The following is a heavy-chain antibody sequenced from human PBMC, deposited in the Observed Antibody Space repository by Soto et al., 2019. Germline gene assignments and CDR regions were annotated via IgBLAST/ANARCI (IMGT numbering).Heavy chain of an antibody. J-gene: IGHJ5*02. Sequence: GGSLRLSCAASGFTFSSYAMSWVRQAPGKGLEWVSAISGSGGSTYYADSVKGRFTISRDNSKNTLYLHMNSLRAEDTAVYYFAKEYYGSGSYYLLSWFAPWGQGTLVTVSS. CDR1: GFTFSSYA. CDR2: ISGSGGST. D-gene: IGHD3-10*01. V-gene: IGHV3-23*01. CDR3: AKEYYGSGSYYLLSWFAP.